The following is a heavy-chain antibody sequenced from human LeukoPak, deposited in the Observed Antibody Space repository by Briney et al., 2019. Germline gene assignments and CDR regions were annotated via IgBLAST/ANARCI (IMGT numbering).Heavy chain of an antibody. D-gene: IGHD2-2*01. Sequence: GGSLRLSCAASGFTVSDNYMSWVRQAPGKGLEWVSVVYSGDNTYYADSVKGRFTISRDTPKNTLYLQMNSLRVEDTAVYYCAKGLQRTPYYYYGMDVWGQGTTVTVSS. CDR2: VYSGDNT. V-gene: IGHV3-53*01. CDR1: GFTVSDNY. J-gene: IGHJ6*02. CDR3: AKGLQRTPYYYYGMDV.